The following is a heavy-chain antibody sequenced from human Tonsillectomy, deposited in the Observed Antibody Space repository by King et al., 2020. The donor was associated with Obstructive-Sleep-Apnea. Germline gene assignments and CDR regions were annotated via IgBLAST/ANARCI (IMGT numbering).Heavy chain of an antibody. CDR3: VKDGPEVTTMQGFFDF. V-gene: IGHV3-23*04. D-gene: IGHD5-12*01. CDR2: LSGGGAAT. J-gene: IGHJ4*02. Sequence: VQLVESGGGLVQPGGSLRLSCAAWGVTFSNYAMTWFRQAPGKRLEWVSGLSGGGAATYYGGSAKARFPISSDNSKNKLYFQMTSLRVEVTAVYFCVKDGPEVTTMQGFFDFWGQGTLVTVSS. CDR1: GVTFSNYA.